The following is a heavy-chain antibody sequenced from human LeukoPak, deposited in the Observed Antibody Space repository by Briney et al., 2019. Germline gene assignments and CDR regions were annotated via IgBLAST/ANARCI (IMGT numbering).Heavy chain of an antibody. CDR3: ASRVYGDYYFDY. V-gene: IGHV3-21*01. D-gene: IGHD4-17*01. CDR2: ISSSSYI. Sequence: GGSLRLSCAASGFTFSSYSMNWVRQAPGKGLEWVSSISSSSYIYYADSVKGRFTISRDNAKNSLYLQMNSLRAEDTAVYYCASRVYGDYYFDYWGQGTLVTVSS. CDR1: GFTFSSYS. J-gene: IGHJ4*02.